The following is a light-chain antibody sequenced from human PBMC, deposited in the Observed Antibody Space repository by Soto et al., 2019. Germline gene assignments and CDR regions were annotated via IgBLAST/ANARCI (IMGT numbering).Light chain of an antibody. CDR1: SSDVGGYNY. J-gene: IGLJ1*01. V-gene: IGLV2-14*01. CDR2: EVS. CDR3: QSYDSTLSDRYV. Sequence: QSVLTQPASVSGSPGQSITISCTGTSSDVGGYNYVSWYQQHPGKAPKLMIYEVSNRPSGVSNRFSGSKSGNTASLTISGLQAEDEGDYYCQSYDSTLSDRYVFGTGTKVTVL.